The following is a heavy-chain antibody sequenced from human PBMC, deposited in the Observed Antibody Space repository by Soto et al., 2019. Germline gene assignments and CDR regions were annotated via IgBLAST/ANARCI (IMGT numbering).Heavy chain of an antibody. V-gene: IGHV3-30-3*01. CDR3: ARDRGYCSGGSCFSVIMDV. Sequence: QVQLVESGGGVVQPGRSLRLSCAASGFTFSSYAMHWVRQAPGKGLEWVAVISYDGSNKYYADSVKGRFTISRDNSKNTLYLQMNSLRAEDTAVYYCARDRGYCSGGSCFSVIMDVWGQGTTGTVSS. D-gene: IGHD2-15*01. CDR2: ISYDGSNK. CDR1: GFTFSSYA. J-gene: IGHJ6*02.